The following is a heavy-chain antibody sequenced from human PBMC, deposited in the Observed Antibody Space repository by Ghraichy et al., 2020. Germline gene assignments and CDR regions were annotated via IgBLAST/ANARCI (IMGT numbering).Heavy chain of an antibody. J-gene: IGHJ4*02. Sequence: SETLSLTCAVYGGSFSGYYWSWIRQPPGKGLEWIGEINHSGSTNYNPSLKSRVTISVDTSKNQFSLKLSSVTAADTAVYYCARRRTYYYDSSGYYHDYWGQGTLVTVSS. CDR3: ARRRTYYYDSSGYYHDY. D-gene: IGHD3-22*01. V-gene: IGHV4-34*01. CDR2: INHSGST. CDR1: GGSFSGYY.